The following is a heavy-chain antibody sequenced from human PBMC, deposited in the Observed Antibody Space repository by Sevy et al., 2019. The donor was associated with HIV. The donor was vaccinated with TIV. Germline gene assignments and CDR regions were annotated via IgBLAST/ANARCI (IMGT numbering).Heavy chain of an antibody. Sequence: GGSLRLSCAASGFIFSSYAMSWVRQAPGKGLEWVSGISGSGGSTYYADSVKGRFTISRDNFRKTQYLEMNSLRAEDTAVYYCHGVGAPTNFDYWGQGTLVTVSS. CDR3: HGVGAPTNFDY. J-gene: IGHJ4*02. CDR2: ISGSGGST. CDR1: GFIFSSYA. V-gene: IGHV3-23*01. D-gene: IGHD1-26*01.